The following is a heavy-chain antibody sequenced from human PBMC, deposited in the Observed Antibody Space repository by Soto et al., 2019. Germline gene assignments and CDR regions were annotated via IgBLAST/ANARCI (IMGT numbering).Heavy chain of an antibody. J-gene: IGHJ4*02. CDR2: ISSDGSNK. CDR1: GFTFSNHG. Sequence: PGGSLRLSCAASGFTFSNHGMHWVRQAPGKGLERVAVISSDGSNKYYADSVKGRFTISRDNSKKTLYLQMNSLRAEDTVVFYFARLYCSGDDCFSQIDYWGQGALVTVSS. V-gene: IGHV3-30*03. D-gene: IGHD2-21*02. CDR3: ARLYCSGDDCFSQIDY.